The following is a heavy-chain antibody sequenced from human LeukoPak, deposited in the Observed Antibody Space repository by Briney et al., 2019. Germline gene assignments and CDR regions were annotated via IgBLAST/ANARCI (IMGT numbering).Heavy chain of an antibody. V-gene: IGHV5-51*01. CDR2: IYPDDSDT. J-gene: IGHJ4*02. CDR3: ARPKTTVVTPFDY. Sequence: GESLKISCKGSGYSFTNSWIAWVRQMPGKGLECMGFIYPDDSDTRYSPSFQGQVTISADKSISTAYLEWSSLKASDTDMYFCARPKTTVVTPFDYWGQGTLVTVSS. D-gene: IGHD4-23*01. CDR1: GYSFTNSW.